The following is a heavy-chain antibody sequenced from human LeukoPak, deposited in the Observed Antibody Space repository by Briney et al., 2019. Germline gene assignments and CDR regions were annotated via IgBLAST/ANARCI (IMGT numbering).Heavy chain of an antibody. CDR1: GGSISSSSYY. CDR2: IYYSGST. V-gene: IGHV4-39*07. Sequence: SETLSLTCTVSGGSISSSSYYWGWIRQPPGKGLEWIGSIYYSGSTYYNPSLKSRVTISVDTSKNQFSLKLNSVTAADTAVYYCARAPRSGYFPYYFDYWGQGTLVTVSS. D-gene: IGHD3-3*01. CDR3: ARAPRSGYFPYYFDY. J-gene: IGHJ4*02.